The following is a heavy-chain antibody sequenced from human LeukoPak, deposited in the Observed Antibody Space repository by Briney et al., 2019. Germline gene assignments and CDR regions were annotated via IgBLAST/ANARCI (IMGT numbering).Heavy chain of an antibody. J-gene: IGHJ4*02. D-gene: IGHD6-19*01. CDR1: GYTFTGYY. CDR3: ARLHSSGWYESDY. Sequence: SVKVSCKGWGYTFTGYYMHWVRQAPGQGLEWMGWINPNSGGTNYAQKFQGRVTMTRDTSISTAYMELSRLRSDDTAVYYCARLHSSGWYESDYWRQGTLVSVSS. V-gene: IGHV1-2*02. CDR2: INPNSGGT.